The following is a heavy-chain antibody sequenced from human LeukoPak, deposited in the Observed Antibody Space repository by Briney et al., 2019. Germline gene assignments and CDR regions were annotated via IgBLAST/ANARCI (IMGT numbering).Heavy chain of an antibody. D-gene: IGHD2-15*01. J-gene: IGHJ4*02. CDR2: IYTSGTTNSGST. CDR3: AREDRYCSGGTCYY. CDR1: GGSISSGSYY. V-gene: IGHV4-61*02. Sequence: SQTLSLTCTVSGGSISSGSYYWSWIRQPAGKGLEWIGRIYTSGTTNSGSTNYNPSLKSRVTISVDTSKNQFSLKLSSVTAADTAMYYCAREDRYCSGGTCYYWGQGTLVTVSS.